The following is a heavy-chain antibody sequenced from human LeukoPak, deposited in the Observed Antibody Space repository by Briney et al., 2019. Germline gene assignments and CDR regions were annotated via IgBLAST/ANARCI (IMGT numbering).Heavy chain of an antibody. D-gene: IGHD6-19*01. CDR2: IGTAGDT. CDR3: ARSSGREALAY. V-gene: IGHV3-13*01. J-gene: IGHJ4*02. Sequence: PGGSLRLSCAASGFTFSSYDMHWVRQATGKGLEWVSAIGTAGDTYYPGSVKGRFTISRENAKNSLYLQMNSLRAGDTAVYYCARSSGREALAYWGQGTLVTVSS. CDR1: GFTFSSYD.